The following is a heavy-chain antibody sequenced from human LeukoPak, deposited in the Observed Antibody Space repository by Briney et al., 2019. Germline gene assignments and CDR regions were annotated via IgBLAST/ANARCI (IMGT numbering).Heavy chain of an antibody. D-gene: IGHD5-18*01. CDR2: ISYDGPNK. CDR3: AKDRYSYAYEYFDC. CDR1: GFTFSSYG. V-gene: IGHV3-30*18. Sequence: PGGSLRLSCAASGFTFSSYGMHWVRQAPGKGLEWVAVISYDGPNKYYADSVKGRFTISRDNSKNTLYLQMNSLRAEDTAVYYCAKDRYSYAYEYFDCWGQGTLVTVSS. J-gene: IGHJ4*02.